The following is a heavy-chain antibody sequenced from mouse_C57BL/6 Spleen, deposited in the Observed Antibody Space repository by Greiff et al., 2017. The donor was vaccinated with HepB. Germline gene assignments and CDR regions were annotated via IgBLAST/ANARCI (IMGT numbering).Heavy chain of an antibody. CDR2: IDPSDSET. D-gene: IGHD2-1*01. CDR1: GYTFTSYW. J-gene: IGHJ4*01. V-gene: IGHV1-52*01. Sequence: QVQLKQPGAELVRPGSSVKLSCKASGYTFTSYWMHWVKQRPIQGLEWIGNIDPSDSETHYNQKFKDKATLTVDKSSSTAYMQLSSLTSEDSAVYYCARVTYGNYVPMDYWGQGTSVTVSS. CDR3: ARVTYGNYVPMDY.